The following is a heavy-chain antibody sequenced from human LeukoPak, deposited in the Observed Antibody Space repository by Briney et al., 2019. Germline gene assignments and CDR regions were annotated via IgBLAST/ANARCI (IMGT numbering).Heavy chain of an antibody. CDR1: GFTFSSYA. CDR2: ISSNGGST. CDR3: ATGRSCTTCYLPDY. Sequence: GGSLRLSCAASGFTFSSYAMHWVRQAPGKGLEYVSAISSNGGSTYYANSVKGRFTISRDNSKNTLYLQMNSLRAEDTAVYHCATGRSCTTCYLPDYWGQGTLVTVSS. V-gene: IGHV3-64*01. J-gene: IGHJ4*02. D-gene: IGHD2-2*01.